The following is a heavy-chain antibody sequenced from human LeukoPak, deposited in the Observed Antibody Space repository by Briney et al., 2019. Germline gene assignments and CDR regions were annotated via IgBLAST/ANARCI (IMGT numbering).Heavy chain of an antibody. Sequence: GGSLRLSCAASGFTLNSYAMNWVRQAPGKGLEWVSTITGATGKTYYAESVKGRFTISRDNANNSLYLQMNSLRADDTAVYYCARDLGARGYWGRGILVTVSS. CDR1: GFTLNSYA. V-gene: IGHV3-21*01. CDR3: ARDLGARGY. D-gene: IGHD3-16*01. CDR2: ITGATGKT. J-gene: IGHJ4*02.